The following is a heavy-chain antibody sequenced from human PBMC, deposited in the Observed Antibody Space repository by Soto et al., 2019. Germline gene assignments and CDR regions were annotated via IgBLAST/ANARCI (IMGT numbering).Heavy chain of an antibody. V-gene: IGHV3-48*03. J-gene: IGHJ6*02. CDR1: GFTFSSYE. CDR2: ISSSGSTI. CDR3: ARDGYYDFWSGPEPGYYYYGMDV. Sequence: PGGSLRLSCAASGFTFSSYEMNWVRQAPGKGLEWVSYISSSGSTIYYADSVKGRFTISRDNAKNSLYLQMNSLRAEDTAVYYCARDGYYDFWSGPEPGYYYYGMDVWGQGTTVTASS. D-gene: IGHD3-3*01.